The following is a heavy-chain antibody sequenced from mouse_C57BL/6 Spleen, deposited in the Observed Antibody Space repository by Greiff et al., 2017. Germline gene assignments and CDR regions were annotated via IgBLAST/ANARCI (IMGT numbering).Heavy chain of an antibody. D-gene: IGHD2-1*01. V-gene: IGHV1-61*01. Sequence: QVQLQQPGAELVRPGSSVKLSCKASGYTFTSYWMDWVKQRPGQGLEWIGNIYPSDGETHYNQKFKDKATLTVDKSSSTAYMQLSSLTSEDSAVYYCARWGGVDYCNTWFAYGGQESLVSLSA. CDR2: IYPSDGET. J-gene: IGHJ3*01. CDR1: GYTFTSYW. CDR3: ARWGGVDYCNTWFAY.